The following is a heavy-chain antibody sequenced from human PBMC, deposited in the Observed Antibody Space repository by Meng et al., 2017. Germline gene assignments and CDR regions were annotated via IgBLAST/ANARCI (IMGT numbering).Heavy chain of an antibody. CDR2: IHGYNGNT. D-gene: IGHD6-19*01. J-gene: IGHJ4*02. CDR1: GYIFTSYG. Sequence: QVQLEQSGAEVKKPGASVKVSFKASGYIFTSYGISWVRQAPGQGLEWMGWIHGYNGNTNHAQKLQGRVTMTTDKSTSTAYMGPRSLRSDDTAVYACARGGIAVAIDYWGQGTLVTVSS. V-gene: IGHV1-18*01. CDR3: ARGGIAVAIDY.